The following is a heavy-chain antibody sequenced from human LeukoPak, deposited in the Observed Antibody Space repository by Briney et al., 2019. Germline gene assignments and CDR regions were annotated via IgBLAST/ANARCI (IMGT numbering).Heavy chain of an antibody. V-gene: IGHV4-34*01. Sequence: PSETLSLTCAVYGGSFSGYYWSWIRQPPGKGLEWIGEINHSGSPNYNPSLKSRVTISIDTSKNQFSLKLSPVTAADTAVYYCARDLSDHYGSGSYRPIDAFDIWGQGTMVTVSS. CDR1: GGSFSGYY. J-gene: IGHJ3*02. D-gene: IGHD3-10*01. CDR3: ARDLSDHYGSGSYRPIDAFDI. CDR2: INHSGSP.